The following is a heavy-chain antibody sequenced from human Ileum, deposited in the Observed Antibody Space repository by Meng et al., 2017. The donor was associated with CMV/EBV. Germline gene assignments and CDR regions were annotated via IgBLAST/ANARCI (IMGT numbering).Heavy chain of an antibody. V-gene: IGHV3-23*01. D-gene: IGHD2-21*01. CDR1: GFTFSSYV. J-gene: IGHJ6*02. CDR3: AIVGKIAHYGVDV. Sequence: GGSLRLSCAASGFTFSSYVMNWVRQAPGKGLDWVSGISGRDGSTYYADSVKGRFTISRDNSKNTLYLQMNSLRAEDTAVYYCAIVGKIAHYGVDVWGQGTTVTVSS. CDR2: ISGRDGST.